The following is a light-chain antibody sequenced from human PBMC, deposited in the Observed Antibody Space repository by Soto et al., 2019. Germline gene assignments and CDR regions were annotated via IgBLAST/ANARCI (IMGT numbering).Light chain of an antibody. J-gene: IGKJ1*01. CDR2: DAS. Sequence: VQMTQNPCTLSASVWDSVTITCRASQNIRNWLAWYQQKPGKAPNPLIYDASSLKSGVPARFSGSGSGTEFTLTISSLQPDDFATYYCQQYNTYSPFGQGTKVDI. V-gene: IGKV1-5*01. CDR3: QQYNTYSP. CDR1: QNIRNW.